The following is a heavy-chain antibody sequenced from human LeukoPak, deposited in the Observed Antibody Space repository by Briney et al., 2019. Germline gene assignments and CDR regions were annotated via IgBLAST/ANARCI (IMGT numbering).Heavy chain of an antibody. J-gene: IGHJ4*02. CDR1: GFTFNNYV. Sequence: TGGSLRLSCAASGFTFNNYVMTWVRQAPGKGLEWVSGTGGSGDAHYADSVKGRFTISRDISKNTLYLQMNSLRAEDTAVYYCAKASVYYYDSGSYADYWGQGTLVTVSS. D-gene: IGHD3-10*01. CDR2: TGGSGDA. CDR3: AKASVYYYDSGSYADY. V-gene: IGHV3-23*01.